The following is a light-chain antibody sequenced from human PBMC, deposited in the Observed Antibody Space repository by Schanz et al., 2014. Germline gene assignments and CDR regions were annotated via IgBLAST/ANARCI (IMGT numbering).Light chain of an antibody. CDR3: AAWDDSLNGQV. CDR1: SSNIGAGYD. Sequence: QSVLTQPPSVSGAPGQRVTISCSGSSSNIGAGYDVHWYQQLPGTAPKLLIYDNNSRPSGVPDRFSGSKSGNTASLTVSGLQAEDEADYYCAAWDDSLNGQVFGGGTKLTVL. V-gene: IGLV1-40*01. CDR2: DNN. J-gene: IGLJ3*02.